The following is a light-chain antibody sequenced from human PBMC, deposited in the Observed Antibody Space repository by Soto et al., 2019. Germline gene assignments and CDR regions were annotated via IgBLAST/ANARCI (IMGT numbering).Light chain of an antibody. CDR2: DAS. J-gene: IGKJ2*01. V-gene: IGKV3-11*01. Sequence: EIVLTQSPSTLSLSPGEGATLSCRASQSVSVFLTWYQQKPGQAPRLLIYDASNMATGIPARFRGSGSGTDFTLTIDSLEPEDFAIYYCQQRSDWPPAFGQGTKLEIK. CDR1: QSVSVF. CDR3: QQRSDWPPA.